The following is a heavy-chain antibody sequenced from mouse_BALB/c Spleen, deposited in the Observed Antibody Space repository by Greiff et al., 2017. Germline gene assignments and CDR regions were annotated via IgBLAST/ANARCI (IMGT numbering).Heavy chain of an antibody. J-gene: IGHJ4*01. CDR1: GFTFSSYA. V-gene: IGHV5-9-4*01. D-gene: IGHD4-1*01. CDR2: ISSGGSYT. Sequence: EVQRVESGGGLVKPGGSLKLSCAASGFTFSSYAMSWVRQSPEKRLEWVAEISSGGSYTYYPDTVTGRFTISRDNAKNTLYLEMSSLRSEDTAMYYCARWDRAMDYWGQGTSVTVSS. CDR3: ARWDRAMDY.